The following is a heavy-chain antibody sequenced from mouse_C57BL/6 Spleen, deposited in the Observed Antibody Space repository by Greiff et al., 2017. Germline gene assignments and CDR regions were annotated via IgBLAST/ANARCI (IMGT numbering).Heavy chain of an antibody. V-gene: IGHV1-82*01. D-gene: IGHD2-3*01. Sequence: VQLQQSGPELVKPGASVKISCKASGYAFSSSWMNWVKQRPGKGLEWIGRIYPGDGDTNYNGKFKGKATLTADKSSSTAYMQLSSLTSADSAVYCCAIYDGYFAYWGQGTLVTVSA. J-gene: IGHJ3*01. CDR2: IYPGDGDT. CDR1: GYAFSSSW. CDR3: AIYDGYFAY.